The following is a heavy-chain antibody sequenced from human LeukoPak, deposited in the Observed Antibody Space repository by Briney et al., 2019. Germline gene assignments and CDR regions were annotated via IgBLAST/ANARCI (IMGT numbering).Heavy chain of an antibody. CDR3: ARDQGYCSSATCNEVYQFDS. J-gene: IGHJ4*02. CDR2: ISAYNGNT. Sequence: ASVKVSCKASGYTFTSYGISWVRQAPGQGLEWMGWISAYNGNTNYAQKLQGRVTMTTDTSTSTAYMELRSLRSDDTAVYYCARDQGYCSSATCNEVYQFDSWGQGTLVTVSS. CDR1: GYTFTSYG. D-gene: IGHD2-2*01. V-gene: IGHV1-18*01.